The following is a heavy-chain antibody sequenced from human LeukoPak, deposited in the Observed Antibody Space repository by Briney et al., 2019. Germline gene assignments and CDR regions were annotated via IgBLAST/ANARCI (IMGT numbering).Heavy chain of an antibody. V-gene: IGHV3-30*04. CDR1: GFTFSSYA. CDR3: ASESIPSDYYYYYYMDV. J-gene: IGHJ6*03. Sequence: GGSLRLSCAASGFTFSSYAMHWVRQAPGKGLEWVAVISYDGSNKYYADSVKGRFTISRDNSKNTLYLQMNSLRAEDTAVYYCASESIPSDYYYYYYMDVWGKGTTVTVSS. CDR2: ISYDGSNK. D-gene: IGHD6-6*01.